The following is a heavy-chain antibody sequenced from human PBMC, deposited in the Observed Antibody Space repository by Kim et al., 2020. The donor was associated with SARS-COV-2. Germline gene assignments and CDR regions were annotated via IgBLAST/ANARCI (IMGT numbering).Heavy chain of an antibody. CDR2: ISYDGSNK. D-gene: IGHD3-10*01. Sequence: GGSLRLSCAASGFTFSSYGMHWVRQAPGKGLEWVAVISYDGSNKYYADSVKGRFTISRDNSKNTLYLQMNSLRAEDTAVYYCAKEYMVRGDPPFDYWGQGTLVTVSS. CDR1: GFTFSSYG. CDR3: AKEYMVRGDPPFDY. V-gene: IGHV3-30*18. J-gene: IGHJ4*02.